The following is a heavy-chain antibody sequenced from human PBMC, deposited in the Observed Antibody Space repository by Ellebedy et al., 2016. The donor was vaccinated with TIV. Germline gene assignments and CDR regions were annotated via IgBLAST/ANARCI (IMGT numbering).Heavy chain of an antibody. J-gene: IGHJ3*02. Sequence: GGSLRLXXAASGFTFSSYAMHWVRQAPGKGLEWVAVISYDGSNKYYADSVKGRFTISRDNSKNTLYLQMNSLRAEDTAVYYCASWHDSPYDAFDIWGQGTMVTVSS. CDR1: GFTFSSYA. CDR3: ASWHDSPYDAFDI. CDR2: ISYDGSNK. D-gene: IGHD3-16*01. V-gene: IGHV3-30-3*01.